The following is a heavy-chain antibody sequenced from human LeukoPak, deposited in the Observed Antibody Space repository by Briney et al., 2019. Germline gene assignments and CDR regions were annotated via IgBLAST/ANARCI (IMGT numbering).Heavy chain of an antibody. CDR3: ARLDGYNHY. CDR1: GGSISSYY. V-gene: IGHV4-59*08. J-gene: IGHJ4*02. D-gene: IGHD5-12*01. CDR2: IYYSGST. Sequence: PSETLSLTCTGSGGSISSYYWSWIRQPPGKGLEWIGYIYYSGSTNYNPSLKSRVTISVDTSKNQFSLKLSSVTAADTAVYYCARLDGYNHYWGQGTLVTVSS.